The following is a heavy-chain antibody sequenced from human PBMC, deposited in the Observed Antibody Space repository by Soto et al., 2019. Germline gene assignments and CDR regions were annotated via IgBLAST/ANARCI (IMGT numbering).Heavy chain of an antibody. J-gene: IGHJ4*02. CDR1: GGTFSSYT. V-gene: IGHV1-69*02. CDR2: IIPILGIA. Sequence: GASVKVSCKASGGTFSSYTISWVRQAPGQGLEWMGRIIPILGIANYAQKFQGRVTITADKSTSTAYMELSSLRSEDTAVYYCASPNFRYCSSTSCPTEGLDYWGQGTLVTVSS. D-gene: IGHD2-2*01. CDR3: ASPNFRYCSSTSCPTEGLDY.